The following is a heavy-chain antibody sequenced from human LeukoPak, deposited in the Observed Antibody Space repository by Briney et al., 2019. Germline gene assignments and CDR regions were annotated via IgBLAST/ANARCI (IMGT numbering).Heavy chain of an antibody. CDR3: ARVSVRIVVVPAAKYYMDV. CDR1: GFTFSSYS. J-gene: IGHJ6*03. Sequence: GGSLRLSCAASGFTFSSYSMNWVRQAPGKGLEWVSYISSSSTIYYADSVKGRFTISRDNAKNSLYLQMNSLRAEDTAVYYCARVSVRIVVVPAAKYYMDVWGKGTTVTVSS. D-gene: IGHD2-2*01. CDR2: ISSSSTI. V-gene: IGHV3-48*01.